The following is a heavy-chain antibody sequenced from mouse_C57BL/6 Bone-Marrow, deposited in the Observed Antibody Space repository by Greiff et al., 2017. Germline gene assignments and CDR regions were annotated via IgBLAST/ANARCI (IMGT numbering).Heavy chain of an antibody. CDR3: TRGGYSWFAY. Sequence: VQLQQSGAELVRPGASVTLSCQASGYTFTDYEMHWVKQTPVHGLEWIGAIDPETGGTAYNQKFKGQAILTADKSSSTAYMELRSLTSEDSAVYYCTRGGYSWFAYWCQGTLVTVSA. J-gene: IGHJ3*01. CDR1: GYTFTDYE. CDR2: IDPETGGT. V-gene: IGHV1-15*01.